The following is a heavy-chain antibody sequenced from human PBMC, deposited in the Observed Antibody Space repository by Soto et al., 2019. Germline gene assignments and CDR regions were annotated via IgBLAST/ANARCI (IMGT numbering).Heavy chain of an antibody. D-gene: IGHD6-19*01. Sequence: PSETLSLTCAVYGGSFSGYYWSWIRQPPGKGLEWIGEINHSGSTNYNPSLKSRVTISVDTSKNQFSLKLSSVTAADTAVYYCARVEQWLVLFDYWGQGTLVTVSS. J-gene: IGHJ4*02. V-gene: IGHV4-34*01. CDR1: GGSFSGYY. CDR3: ARVEQWLVLFDY. CDR2: INHSGST.